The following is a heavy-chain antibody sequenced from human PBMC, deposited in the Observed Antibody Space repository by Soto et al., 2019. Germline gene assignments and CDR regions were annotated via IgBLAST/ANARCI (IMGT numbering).Heavy chain of an antibody. J-gene: IGHJ3*01. CDR1: GYTFTSSG. D-gene: IGHD3-22*01. V-gene: IGHV1-18*01. CDR3: ARAFFSLGSDSRGYSFDAIDF. Sequence: QVQLVQSGAEVKKPGASVKVSCKASGYTFTSSGMSWVRQAPGQGLEWMGWISAHTGSSEYAQRFQGRATRATDRSTSPAYMELRSLRSADTSVYYCARAFFSLGSDSRGYSFDAIDFWGPGTLVTVYS. CDR2: ISAHTGSS.